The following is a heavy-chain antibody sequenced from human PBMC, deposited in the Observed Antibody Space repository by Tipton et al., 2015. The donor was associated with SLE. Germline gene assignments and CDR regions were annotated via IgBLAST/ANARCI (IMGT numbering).Heavy chain of an antibody. CDR2: MFYSGTT. J-gene: IGHJ4*02. Sequence: TLSLTCNVSGGSISSSSYYWGWIRQPPGKGLEWIGSMFYSGTTYYNPSLKSRFTISVDTSKNQFSLKLSSVTAADTAVYNCVRDRGYAHSDYWGQGTLVTVSS. D-gene: IGHD5-12*01. CDR1: GGSISSSSYY. V-gene: IGHV4-39*07. CDR3: VRDRGYAHSDY.